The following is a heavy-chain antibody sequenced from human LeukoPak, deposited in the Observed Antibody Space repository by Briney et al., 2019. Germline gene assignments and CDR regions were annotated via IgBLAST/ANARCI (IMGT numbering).Heavy chain of an antibody. CDR1: GFTFSSYA. Sequence: GGSLRLSCAAWGFTFSSYAMRWVREAPGKGLEWVSAISGSGGSTYYADSVKGRFTISRDNSKNTLYLQMNSLRAEDTAVYYCAKRHDFWSGYSYYFDYWGQGTLVTVSS. CDR2: ISGSGGST. V-gene: IGHV3-23*01. CDR3: AKRHDFWSGYSYYFDY. J-gene: IGHJ4*02. D-gene: IGHD3-3*01.